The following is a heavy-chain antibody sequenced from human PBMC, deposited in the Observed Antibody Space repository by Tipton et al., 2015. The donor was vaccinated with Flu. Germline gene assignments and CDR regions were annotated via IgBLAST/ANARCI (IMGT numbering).Heavy chain of an antibody. CDR2: ISGTGNAI. CDR3: ARCVGGSFIRDWFDP. Sequence: SLRLSCAVSGFTFSDYYMTWIRQAPGKGLEWVSYISGTGNAIYYADSVKGRFAISRDNAKNLLYLQMNSLRADDTAVYYCARCVGGSFIRDWFDPWGQGTLVPVSS. J-gene: IGHJ5*02. V-gene: IGHV3-11*01. CDR1: GFTFSDYY. D-gene: IGHD2-15*01.